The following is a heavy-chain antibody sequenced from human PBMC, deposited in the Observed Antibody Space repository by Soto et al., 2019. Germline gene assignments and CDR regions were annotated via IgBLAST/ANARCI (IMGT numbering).Heavy chain of an antibody. V-gene: IGHV1-18*04. CDR1: GYTFTSHG. Sequence: ASVKVSCKTSGYTFTSHGISWVRWAPGRGLEWMGWISAYNGDTKYAQRVQDRVSMTTDTSTATAYIELRSLRFDDTAIYFCARTHWQTDYIGGFDFWGPGTPVTVSS. D-gene: IGHD3-10*01. CDR3: ARTHWQTDYIGGFDF. CDR2: ISAYNGDT. J-gene: IGHJ4*02.